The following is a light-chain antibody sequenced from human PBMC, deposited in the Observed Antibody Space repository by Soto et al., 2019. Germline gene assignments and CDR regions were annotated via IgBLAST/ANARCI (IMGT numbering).Light chain of an antibody. CDR1: QSVSSY. CDR3: QQRSNWPPLT. V-gene: IGKV3-11*01. J-gene: IGKJ4*01. Sequence: EIVLTQSPATLSLSPGERATLSCRASQSVSSYLAWYQQKPCQAPRLLIYDASNRATGIPTRFSGSGSGTDFTLTISSLEPEDFAVYYCQQRSNWPPLTVGGGTKVELK. CDR2: DAS.